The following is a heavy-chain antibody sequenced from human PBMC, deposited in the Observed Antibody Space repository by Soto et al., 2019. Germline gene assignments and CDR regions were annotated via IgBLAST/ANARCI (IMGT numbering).Heavy chain of an antibody. J-gene: IGHJ3*02. D-gene: IGHD3-10*01. V-gene: IGHV3-30-3*01. CDR1: GFTFSSYA. CDR3: ERAFRAYFTMVIVSLGDFDN. CDR2: ISYDGSNK. Sequence: PGGSLRLSCAASGFTFSSYAMHWVRKTATGLEWVAVISYDGSNKYYADSVKGRFTISRDNSKNTLYLQMNSLSAEDTAVDYCERAFRAYFTMVIVSLGDFDNWGQGTMVTVSS.